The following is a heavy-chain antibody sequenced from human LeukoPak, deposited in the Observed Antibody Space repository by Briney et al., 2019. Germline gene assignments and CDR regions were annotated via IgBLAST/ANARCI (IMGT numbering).Heavy chain of an antibody. CDR2: IYPGDFDT. Sequence: GESLKISCKGSGYSFTSYWIGWVRQMPGKGLEWMGIIYPGDFDTRYSPSFQGQVTISADKSISTAYLQWSSLKASDTAMYYCARSSGWYDSVEYFQHWGQGTLVTVSS. CDR3: ARSSGWYDSVEYFQH. J-gene: IGHJ1*01. CDR1: GYSFTSYW. D-gene: IGHD6-19*01. V-gene: IGHV5-51*01.